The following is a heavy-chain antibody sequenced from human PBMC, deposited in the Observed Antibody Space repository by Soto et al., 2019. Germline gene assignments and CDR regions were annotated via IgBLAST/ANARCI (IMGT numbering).Heavy chain of an antibody. V-gene: IGHV1-2*02. CDR1: GYTFTDYF. CDR3: ARVTLKAGNWFDP. J-gene: IGHJ5*02. Sequence: ASVKVSCKASGYTFTDYFIHWVRQAPGQGFEWMGWINPKSRGTTYAQKFQGRVTMTRDTSNSTAYMGLRGLRSDDTAIYYCARVTLKAGNWFDPWGQGTLVTVSS. CDR2: INPKSRGT.